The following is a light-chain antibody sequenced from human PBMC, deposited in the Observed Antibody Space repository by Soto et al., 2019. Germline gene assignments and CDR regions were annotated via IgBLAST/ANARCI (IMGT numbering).Light chain of an antibody. V-gene: IGLV2-14*01. Sequence: QSALAQPASVSGSPGQSITISCTGTSSDVGACNYVSWYQQHPGKAPKLVIYEVSTRPSGVSDRFSGSQSGNTASLTISGLQAEDEADYCCSSYTGISTRFVFGPVTKGTV. CDR1: SSDVGACNY. CDR2: EVS. J-gene: IGLJ1*01. CDR3: SSYTGISTRFV.